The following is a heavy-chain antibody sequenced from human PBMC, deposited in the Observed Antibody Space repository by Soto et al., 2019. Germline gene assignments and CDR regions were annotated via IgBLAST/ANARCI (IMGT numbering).Heavy chain of an antibody. J-gene: IGHJ4*02. CDR1: GFTFTNYE. Sequence: GGSLRLSCVASGFTFTNYEMNWVRQAPGKGLEWVSYISSSGRTISYADSVKGRFTISRDNRKNSLYLEMNSLRAEDTAVYYCTRDPEKYSGYDLGIAYWGQGTLVTVSS. CDR2: ISSSGRTI. V-gene: IGHV3-48*03. CDR3: TRDPEKYSGYDLGIAY. D-gene: IGHD5-12*01.